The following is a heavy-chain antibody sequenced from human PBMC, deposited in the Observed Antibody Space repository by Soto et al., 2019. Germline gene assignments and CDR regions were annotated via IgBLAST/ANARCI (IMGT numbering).Heavy chain of an antibody. CDR3: ARLGDYYQAFEY. V-gene: IGHV4-59*08. D-gene: IGHD4-17*01. J-gene: IGHJ4*01. CDR1: GSPISDHY. Sequence: SETLSLTCTVSGSPISDHYWSWFRQAPGQGLEWVGYIYYTGTTTYNPSLKSRVTISLDTSKSHFSLILRSVTAADTAVYYCARLGDYYQAFEYWGHGTLVTVSS. CDR2: IYYTGTT.